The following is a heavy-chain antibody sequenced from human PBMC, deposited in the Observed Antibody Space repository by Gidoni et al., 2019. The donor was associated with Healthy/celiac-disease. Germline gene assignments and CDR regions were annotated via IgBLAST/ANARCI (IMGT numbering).Heavy chain of an antibody. CDR2: ISSSGSTI. CDR1: GFTFSAYY. V-gene: IGHV3-11*01. D-gene: IGHD1-26*01. CDR3: ARDRWELRWLGGSIDY. Sequence: QVQLAASGGGLVKPGGSLPLTCAASGFTFSAYYMSWIRQAPGKGLEWVSYISSSGSTIYYADSVKGRFTISRDNAKNSLYLQMNSLRAEDTAVYYCARDRWELRWLGGSIDYWGQGTLVTVSS. J-gene: IGHJ4*02.